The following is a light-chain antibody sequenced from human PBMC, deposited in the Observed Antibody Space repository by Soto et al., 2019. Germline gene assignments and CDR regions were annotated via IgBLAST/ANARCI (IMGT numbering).Light chain of an antibody. V-gene: IGLV2-23*01. J-gene: IGLJ1*01. CDR3: CSSEPESTYV. CDR1: GSDVGAYNS. Sequence: QSVLAQPASVSGSPGQSITISCTGTGSDVGAYNSVSWYQQHPHKAPQVIIYKGTQRPSGVSNRFSGSTSGNAASLTISGLQADDEADYFCCSSEPESTYVFGSGTKVTVL. CDR2: KGT.